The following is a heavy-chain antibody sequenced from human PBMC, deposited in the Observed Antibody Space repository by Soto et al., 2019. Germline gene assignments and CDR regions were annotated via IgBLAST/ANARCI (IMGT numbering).Heavy chain of an antibody. CDR2: ISGSGGST. Sequence: GGSLRLSCAASGFTFSSYAMSWVRQAPGKGLEWVSAISGSGGSTYYADSVKGRFTISRDNSKNTLYLQMNSLRAEDTAVYYCAKAPVDCSGGSCYHSYWYFDLWGRGTLVTVSS. J-gene: IGHJ2*01. CDR1: GFTFSSYA. V-gene: IGHV3-23*01. D-gene: IGHD2-15*01. CDR3: AKAPVDCSGGSCYHSYWYFDL.